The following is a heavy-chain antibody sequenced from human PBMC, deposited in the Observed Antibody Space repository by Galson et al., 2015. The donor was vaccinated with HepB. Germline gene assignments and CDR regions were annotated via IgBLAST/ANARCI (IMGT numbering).Heavy chain of an antibody. CDR2: INPNGGGT. D-gene: IGHD2-2*01. CDR1: GYTFTGYY. V-gene: IGHV1-2*02. CDR3: AREGGVVGAAIEWYAVDF. Sequence: SVKVSCKASGYTFTGYYIHWVRQAPGQGLEWMGWINPNGGGTNYAQKFQGRVTLTRDTSISTAYMELSRLRSDDTAMYYCAREGGVVGAAIEWYAVDFWGQGTMVTVSS. J-gene: IGHJ3*01.